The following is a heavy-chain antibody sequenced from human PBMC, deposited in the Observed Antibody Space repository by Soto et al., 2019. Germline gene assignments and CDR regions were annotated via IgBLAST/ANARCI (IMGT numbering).Heavy chain of an antibody. V-gene: IGHV3-74*01. CDR1: GFTFSSYW. Sequence: GGSLRLSCAASGFTFSSYWMHWVRQAPGKGLVWVSRINSDGSSTSYADSVKGRFTISRDNAKNTLYPQMNSLRAEDTAVYYCAREGFDWLLYFDYWGQGTLVTVSS. CDR2: INSDGSST. D-gene: IGHD3-9*01. CDR3: AREGFDWLLYFDY. J-gene: IGHJ4*02.